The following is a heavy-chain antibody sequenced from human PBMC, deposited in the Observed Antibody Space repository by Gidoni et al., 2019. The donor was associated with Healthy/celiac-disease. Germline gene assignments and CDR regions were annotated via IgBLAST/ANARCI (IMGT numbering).Heavy chain of an antibody. CDR1: GFTFSSYA. CDR3: AKGRVGYSSGWYDY. D-gene: IGHD6-19*01. J-gene: IGHJ4*02. V-gene: IGHV3-23*01. CDR2: ISGSGGST. Sequence: EVQLLESGGGLVQPGWSLRLSCAASGFTFSSYAMSWVRQAPGKGLEWVSAISGSGGSTYYADSVKGRFTISRDNSKNTLYLQMNSLRAEDTAVYYCAKGRVGYSSGWYDYWGQGTLVTVSS.